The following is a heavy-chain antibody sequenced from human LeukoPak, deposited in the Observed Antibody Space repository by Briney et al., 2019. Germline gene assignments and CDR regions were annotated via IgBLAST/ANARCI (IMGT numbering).Heavy chain of an antibody. CDR1: GFTVRGNY. J-gene: IGHJ4*02. D-gene: IGHD3-22*01. V-gene: IGHV3-66*01. Sequence: GGSLRLSCAASGFTVRGNYMSWVRQAPGKGLEWVSVIYGGGSTYYADSVKGRFTISRDTSKNMLYLQMDSLRAEDTAVYYCAGSITMIVVKYYFDYWGQGILVTVSS. CDR3: AGSITMIVVKYYFDY. CDR2: IYGGGST.